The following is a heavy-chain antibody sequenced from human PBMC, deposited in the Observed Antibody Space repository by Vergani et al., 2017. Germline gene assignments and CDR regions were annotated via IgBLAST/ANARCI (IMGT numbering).Heavy chain of an antibody. CDR1: GFSFAGYA. CDR2: LSGTGATT. V-gene: IGHV3-23*01. D-gene: IGHD5-12*01. J-gene: IGHJ6*03. CDR3: SKSPRRYXNYDSSPYYYMDV. Sequence: AQLLESGGGLAQPGGSLGLSCAATGFSFAGYAMTWVRQAPGKGPEWVSTLSGTGATTYYADSVKGRFTISRDNSKNTLFLQMNNLRVEDTARYYCSKSPRRYXNYDSSPYYYMDVWGNGTTVTVS.